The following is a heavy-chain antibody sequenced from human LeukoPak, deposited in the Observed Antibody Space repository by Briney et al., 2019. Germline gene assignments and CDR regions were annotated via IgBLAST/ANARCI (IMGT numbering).Heavy chain of an antibody. D-gene: IGHD1-14*01. Sequence: PGGSLRLPCAASGFTFSNSDMSWVRQAPGKGLEWVSAIGGSGSSTFYADSVKGRFTVSRDNSKNTLYLQMSSLRAEDTAVYYCAKSRLTPHPWGQGTLVTVSS. CDR3: AKSRLTPHP. J-gene: IGHJ5*02. CDR2: IGGSGSST. CDR1: GFTFSNSD. V-gene: IGHV3-23*01.